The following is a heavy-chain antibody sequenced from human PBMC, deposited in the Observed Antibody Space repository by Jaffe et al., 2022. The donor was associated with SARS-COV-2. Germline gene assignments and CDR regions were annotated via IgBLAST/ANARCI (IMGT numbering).Heavy chain of an antibody. CDR1: GATFSYA. V-gene: IGHV1-69*02. CDR3: ARPSLNGYNDAFDI. Sequence: QVQLVQSGAEVKKPGSSVRVSCKASGATFSYAIMWVRQAPGQGLEWMGRIIPIVGLTDYAQKFQGRVTITAHKSTNTAYMELSSLKSEDTAVYYCARPSLNGYNDAFDIWGQGTMVTVSS. CDR2: IIPIVGLT. D-gene: IGHD5-12*01. J-gene: IGHJ3*02.